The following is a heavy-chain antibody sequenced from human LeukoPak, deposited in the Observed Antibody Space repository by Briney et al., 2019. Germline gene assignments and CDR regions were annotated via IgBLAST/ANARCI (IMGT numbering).Heavy chain of an antibody. CDR1: GFTFSGDW. Sequence: GGSLRLSCAASGFTFSGDWMHWVRQAPGKGLVWVSHVSSAGYTTRYADSVKGRFTISRDNSRNTLYLQMNSLRAEDTAVYYCASNIVVVVAATSRAFDIWGQGTMVTVSS. D-gene: IGHD2-15*01. V-gene: IGHV3-74*01. J-gene: IGHJ3*02. CDR2: VSSAGYTT. CDR3: ASNIVVVVAATSRAFDI.